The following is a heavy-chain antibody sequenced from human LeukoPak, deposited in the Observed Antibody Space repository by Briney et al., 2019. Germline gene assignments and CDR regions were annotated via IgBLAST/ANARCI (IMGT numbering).Heavy chain of an antibody. J-gene: IGHJ6*03. D-gene: IGHD2-2*01. CDR1: GGSISSGSYY. Sequence: SETLSLTCTVSGGSISSGSYYWSWIRQPAGKGLEWIGRIYTSGSTNYNPSLKSRVTISVDTSKNQFSLKLSSVTAADTAVYYCARGRVVDIVVVPAAGYYYMDVWGKGTTVTVSS. V-gene: IGHV4-61*02. CDR3: ARGRVVDIVVVPAAGYYYMDV. CDR2: IYTSGST.